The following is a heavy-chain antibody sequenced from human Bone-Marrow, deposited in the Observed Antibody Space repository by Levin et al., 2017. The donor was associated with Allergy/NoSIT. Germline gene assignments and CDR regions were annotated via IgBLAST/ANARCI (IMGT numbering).Heavy chain of an antibody. CDR2: ISAYNGNT. J-gene: IGHJ3*02. CDR3: ARDPYGATPEDAFDI. CDR1: GYTFTSYG. D-gene: IGHD4-17*01. Sequence: GESLKISCKASGYTFTSYGISWVRQAPGQGLEWMGWISAYNGNTNYAQKLQGRVTMTTDTSTSTAYMELRSLRSDDTAVYYCARDPYGATPEDAFDIWGQGTMVTVSS. V-gene: IGHV1-18*01.